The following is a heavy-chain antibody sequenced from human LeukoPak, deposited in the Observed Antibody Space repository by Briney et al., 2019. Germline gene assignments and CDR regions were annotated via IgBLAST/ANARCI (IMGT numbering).Heavy chain of an antibody. V-gene: IGHV4-39*01. CDR1: GGSISSSSYY. D-gene: IGHD3-16*01. Sequence: EPSETLSLTCTVSGGSISSSSYYWGWIRQPPGKRLEWIGSTYYSGSTYYNPSLKSRVTISADTSRNQFSLKLSSVTAADTAVYYCARRSVLMRGLFDPWGQGTLVTVSS. CDR3: ARRSVLMRGLFDP. CDR2: TYYSGST. J-gene: IGHJ5*02.